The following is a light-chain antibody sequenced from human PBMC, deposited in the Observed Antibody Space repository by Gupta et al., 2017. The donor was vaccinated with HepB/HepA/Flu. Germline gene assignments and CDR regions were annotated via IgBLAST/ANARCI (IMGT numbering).Light chain of an antibody. V-gene: IGLV2-14*03. CDR2: DVT. CDR1: SSDVGGYNY. CDR3: SSYTSSHTLDVV. J-gene: IGLJ2*01. Sequence: QSALTQPASVSGSPGQSITISCTGTSSDVGGYNYVSWYQQHPGKAPKLIIYDVTNRPSGVSNRFSGSKSGNTASLTISGLQAEDEADYHCSSYTSSHTLDVVFGGGTKLTVL.